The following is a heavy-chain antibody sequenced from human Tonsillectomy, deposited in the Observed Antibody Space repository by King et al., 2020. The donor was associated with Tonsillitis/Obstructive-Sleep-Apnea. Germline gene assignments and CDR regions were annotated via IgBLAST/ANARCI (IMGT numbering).Heavy chain of an antibody. Sequence: QLVQSGGGLIQPGGSLRLSRAASGFTVSSNYMSWVRPAPGKGLEWVSVIYSGGSTYYADSVKGRFTISRDNSQNTLYLQMNSLRAEDPAVYYCARILRTKESYYYMDVWGKGTTVTVSS. CDR1: GFTVSSNY. CDR3: ARILRTKESYYYMDV. D-gene: IGHD2-8*01. V-gene: IGHV3-53*01. CDR2: IYSGGST. J-gene: IGHJ6*03.